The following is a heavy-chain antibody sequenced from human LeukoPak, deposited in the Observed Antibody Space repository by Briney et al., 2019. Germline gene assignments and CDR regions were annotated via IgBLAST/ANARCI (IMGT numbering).Heavy chain of an antibody. D-gene: IGHD2-2*01. CDR2: ISGDGGST. Sequence: GGSLRLSCAASGFTFDDYAMHWVRQAPGKGLEWVSLISGDGGSTYYADSVKGRFTISRDNSKDSLYLQMNSLRIEDTALYYCAKSQGYCSSTSCRPYSSSWPFNYWGQGTLVTVSS. V-gene: IGHV3-43*02. J-gene: IGHJ4*02. CDR1: GFTFDDYA. CDR3: AKSQGYCSSTSCRPYSSSWPFNY.